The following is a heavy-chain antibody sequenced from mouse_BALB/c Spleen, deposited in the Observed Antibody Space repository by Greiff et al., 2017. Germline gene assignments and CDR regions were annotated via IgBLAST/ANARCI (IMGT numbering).Heavy chain of an antibody. CDR3: ARWDYGNYVWFAY. J-gene: IGHJ3*01. CDR1: GYTFTSYA. CDR2: INPSCGYT. Sequence: VQLQQSAADLARPGASVKMSCKASGYTFTSYAMHWVQQRPGQGLEWIGYINPSCGYTEYKQKFKDKNTLTEDNSSSTAYMQLSSLTSEDSAVCDSARWDYGNYVWFAYWGQGTLVTVSA. V-gene: IGHV1-4*02. D-gene: IGHD2-1*01.